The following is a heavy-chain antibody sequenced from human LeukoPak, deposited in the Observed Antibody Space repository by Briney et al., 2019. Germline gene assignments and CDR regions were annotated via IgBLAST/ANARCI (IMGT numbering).Heavy chain of an antibody. D-gene: IGHD1-26*01. CDR1: GGSISSSAYY. V-gene: IGHV4-39*01. CDR2: ISYSGST. CDR3: PTYSGTFYLQFDY. Sequence: SETLSLTCIVSGGSISSSAYYWGWIRQPPGKGLEWIGSISYSGSTYHNPSLKSRVTISVDTSKNRFSLKLISVTAADTAVYYCPTYSGTFYLQFDYWGQGTLVTVSS. J-gene: IGHJ4*02.